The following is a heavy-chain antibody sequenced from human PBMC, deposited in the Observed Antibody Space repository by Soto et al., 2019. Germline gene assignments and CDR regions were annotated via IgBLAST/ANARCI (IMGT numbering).Heavy chain of an antibody. D-gene: IGHD6-19*01. Sequence: QVQLVESGGGVVQPGRSLRLSCAASGVTFSSYAMHWVRQAPGKGLEWVAVISYDGSNKYYADSVKGRFTISRDNSKNTLDLQMNSLRAEDTAVYYCAREDIAVAADYWGQGTLVTVSS. CDR1: GVTFSSYA. CDR3: AREDIAVAADY. CDR2: ISYDGSNK. J-gene: IGHJ4*02. V-gene: IGHV3-30-3*01.